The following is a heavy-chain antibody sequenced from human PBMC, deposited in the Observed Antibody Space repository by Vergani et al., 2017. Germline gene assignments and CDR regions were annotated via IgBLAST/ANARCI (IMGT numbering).Heavy chain of an antibody. CDR1: GGSISSYY. V-gene: IGHV4-59*08. D-gene: IGHD4-17*01. CDR2: IYYSGST. CDR3: ARHXGQYGDYLGYYYYGMDV. J-gene: IGHJ6*02. Sequence: QVQLQESGPGLVKPSETLSLTCTVSGGSISSYYWSWIRQPPGKGLVWIGYIYYSGSTNYNPSLKSRVTISVDTSKNQFALELSSVTAADTAVYYCARHXGQYGDYLGYYYYGMDVWGQGTTVTVSS.